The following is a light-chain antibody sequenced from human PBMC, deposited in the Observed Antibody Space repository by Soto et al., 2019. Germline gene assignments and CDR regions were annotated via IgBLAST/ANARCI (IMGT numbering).Light chain of an antibody. Sequence: EIVVTQSPATLSVSPGERASLSCWTSQSVSNNLAWYQQKPGQAPRLLIYGASTRATDIPARFSGSGSGTDFTLTISSLQSEDFAVYYCQQYNNWPPPITFGQGTRLESK. CDR1: QSVSNN. CDR3: QQYNNWPPPIT. J-gene: IGKJ5*01. CDR2: GAS. V-gene: IGKV3-15*01.